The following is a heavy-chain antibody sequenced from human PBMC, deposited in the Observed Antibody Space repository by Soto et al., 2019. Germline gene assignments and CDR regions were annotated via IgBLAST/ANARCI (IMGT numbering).Heavy chain of an antibody. D-gene: IGHD6-13*01. J-gene: IGHJ6*02. V-gene: IGHV3-33*01. Sequence: GGSLRLSCAASGFTFSSYGMHWVRQAPGRGLEWVAVIWYDGSNKYYADSVKGRFTISRDNSKNTLYLQMNSLRAEDTAVYYCARDALIAAAGSIYYYYGMDVWGQGTTVTVSS. CDR1: GFTFSSYG. CDR3: ARDALIAAAGSIYYYYGMDV. CDR2: IWYDGSNK.